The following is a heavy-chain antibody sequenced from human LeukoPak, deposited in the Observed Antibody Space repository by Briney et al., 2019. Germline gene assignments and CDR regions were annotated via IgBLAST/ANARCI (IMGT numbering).Heavy chain of an antibody. D-gene: IGHD2-2*01. Sequence: GRSLRLSCAASGFTSEDYAMHWVRQAPGKGLEWVSGISWNSGSIGYADSAKGRFTISRDNAKNSLYLQMNNLRPEDTALYYCAKGQYTSLVLPDATWGQGTLVTVSS. V-gene: IGHV3-9*02. CDR1: GFTSEDYA. J-gene: IGHJ4*02. CDR2: ISWNSGSI. CDR3: AKGQYTSLVLPDAT.